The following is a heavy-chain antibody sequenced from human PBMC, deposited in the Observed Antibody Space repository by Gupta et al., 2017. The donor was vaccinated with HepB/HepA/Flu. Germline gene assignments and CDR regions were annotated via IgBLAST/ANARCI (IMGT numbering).Heavy chain of an antibody. D-gene: IGHD4/OR15-4a*01. CDR2: IKPNSGGV. CDR3: ARLFLTAPGAGAPYYNGDP. Sequence: QVQLVQSGAEVKEPGASVKVSCKASGYTFTDSYMHWVRQAPGQGLQWMGYIKPNSGGVNYAQKFQGRVTMTRDTSISTAYMELSGLTSDDTAMYYCARLFLTAPGAGAPYYNGDPWGQGTLVTVSS. CDR1: GYTFTDSY. J-gene: IGHJ5*02. V-gene: IGHV1-2*02.